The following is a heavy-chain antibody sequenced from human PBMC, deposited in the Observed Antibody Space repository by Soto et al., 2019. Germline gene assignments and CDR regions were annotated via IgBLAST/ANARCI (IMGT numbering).Heavy chain of an antibody. CDR1: GFTFSSYG. D-gene: IGHD3-10*01. CDR2: IWYDGSNK. CDR3: ARSRITMVRGVIIRGGIDY. V-gene: IGHV3-33*01. Sequence: GGSLRLSCAASGFTFSSYGMHWVRQAPGKGLEWVAVIWYDGSNKYYADSVKGRFTISRDNSKNTLYLQMNSLRAEDTAVYYCARSRITMVRGVIIRGGIDYWGQGTLVTVSS. J-gene: IGHJ4*02.